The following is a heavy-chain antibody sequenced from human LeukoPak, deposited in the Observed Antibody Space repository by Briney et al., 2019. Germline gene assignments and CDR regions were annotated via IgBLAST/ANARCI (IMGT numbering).Heavy chain of an antibody. J-gene: IGHJ6*02. CDR1: GYTFTSYY. V-gene: IGHV1-46*01. CDR2: INPSGGST. Sequence: ASVKVSCKASGYTFTSYYMHWLRQAPGQGLEWMGIINPSGGSTSYAQKFQGRVTMTRDTSTSTVYMELSSLRSEDTAVYYCARGGWYSTLYYYYGMDVWGQGTTVTVSS. CDR3: ARGGWYSTLYYYYGMDV. D-gene: IGHD6-13*01.